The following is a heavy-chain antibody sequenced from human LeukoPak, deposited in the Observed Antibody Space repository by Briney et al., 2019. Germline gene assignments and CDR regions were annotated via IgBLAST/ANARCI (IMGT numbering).Heavy chain of an antibody. D-gene: IGHD3-10*01. CDR1: GGSFSGYY. CDR2: MNHSGST. Sequence: SETLSLTCAVYGGSFSGYYWSWIRQPPGKGLEWIGEMNHSGSTNYNPSLKSRVNISVDTSKNQFSLKLSSVTAADTAVYYCARRLGRKFGERFYYYHYMDVWGKGTTVTISS. V-gene: IGHV4-34*01. J-gene: IGHJ6*03. CDR3: ARRLGRKFGERFYYYHYMDV.